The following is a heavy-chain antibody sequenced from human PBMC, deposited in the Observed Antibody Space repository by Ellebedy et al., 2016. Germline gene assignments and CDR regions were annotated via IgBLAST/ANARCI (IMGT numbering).Heavy chain of an antibody. CDR2: INPNSGGT. Sequence: ASVKVSXKASRYTFTGYYMHWVRQAPGQGLEWMGWINPNSGGTNYAQKFQGRVAMTRDTSISTAYMELSRLRSDDTAVYYCARDQGYCSSTSCQLVAYYYYGMDVWGQGTTVTVSS. CDR1: RYTFTGYY. V-gene: IGHV1-2*02. CDR3: ARDQGYCSSTSCQLVAYYYYGMDV. J-gene: IGHJ6*02. D-gene: IGHD2-2*01.